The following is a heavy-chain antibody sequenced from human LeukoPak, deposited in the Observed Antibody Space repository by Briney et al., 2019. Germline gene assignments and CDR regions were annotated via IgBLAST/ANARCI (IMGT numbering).Heavy chain of an antibody. J-gene: IGHJ4*02. Sequence: GRSLGLSCAASGFTFSSYAMHWVRQAPGKGLEWVAVISYDGSNKYYADSVKGRFTISRDNSKNTLYLQMNSLRAEDTAVYYCARDYNYDSSGYYGSDYWGQGTLVTVSS. D-gene: IGHD3-22*01. V-gene: IGHV3-30-3*01. CDR3: ARDYNYDSSGYYGSDY. CDR1: GFTFSSYA. CDR2: ISYDGSNK.